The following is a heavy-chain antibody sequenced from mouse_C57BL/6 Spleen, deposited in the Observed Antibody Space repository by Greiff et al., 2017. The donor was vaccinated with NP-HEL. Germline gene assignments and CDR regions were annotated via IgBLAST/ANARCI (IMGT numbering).Heavy chain of an antibody. CDR2: INYDGSST. Sequence: EVQLVESEGGLVQPGSSMKLSCTASGFTFSDYYMAWVRQVPEKGLEWVANINYDGSSTYYLDSLKSRFFISRDNAKNILYLQMSSLKSEDTATYYCARDQGLRYFDVWGTGTTVTVSS. V-gene: IGHV5-16*01. CDR3: ARDQGLRYFDV. CDR1: GFTFSDYY. J-gene: IGHJ1*03. D-gene: IGHD3-3*01.